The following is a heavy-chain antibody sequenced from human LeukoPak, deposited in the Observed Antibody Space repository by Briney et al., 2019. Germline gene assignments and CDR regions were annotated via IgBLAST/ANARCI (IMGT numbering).Heavy chain of an antibody. CDR3: AREIGFWSGYPSYYFDY. D-gene: IGHD3-3*01. CDR2: IKQDGSEK. Sequence: PGGSLRLSCAASGFTFSSYWMSWVRQAPGKGLEWVANIKQDGSEKYYVDSVKGRFTISRDNAKNSLYLQMNSLRAEATAVYYCAREIGFWSGYPSYYFDYWGQGTLVTVSS. J-gene: IGHJ4*02. V-gene: IGHV3-7*01. CDR1: GFTFSSYW.